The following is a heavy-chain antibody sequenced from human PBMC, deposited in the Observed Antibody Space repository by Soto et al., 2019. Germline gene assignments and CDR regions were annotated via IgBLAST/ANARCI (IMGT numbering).Heavy chain of an antibody. Sequence: SETLSLTCAVYGGSFSGYYWTWIRQPPGKGLEWIGEINDSGGTDYNPSLKSRVTISSDTSKNQLSLKLSSVTAADTAVYYCARGRKGFSSSCYVDWGKGTLVTVSS. J-gene: IGHJ4*02. CDR1: GGSFSGYY. D-gene: IGHD6-13*01. V-gene: IGHV4-34*01. CDR2: INDSGGT. CDR3: ARGRKGFSSSCYVD.